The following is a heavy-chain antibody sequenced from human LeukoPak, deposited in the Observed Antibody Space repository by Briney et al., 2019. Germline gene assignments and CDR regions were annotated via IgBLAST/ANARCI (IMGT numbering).Heavy chain of an antibody. CDR2: ISDSSSTSTI. CDR1: GFTFRSYS. CDR3: ARDRDSGTYRGAFDY. D-gene: IGHD1-26*01. J-gene: IGHJ4*02. Sequence: PGGSLRLSCVASGFTFRSYSMTWVRQAPGKGLEWVSYISDSSSTSTISYAASVKGRFTISRDNAKNSLYLQMNSLRVEDTAVYYCARDRDSGTYRGAFDYWGQGILVTVSS. V-gene: IGHV3-48*01.